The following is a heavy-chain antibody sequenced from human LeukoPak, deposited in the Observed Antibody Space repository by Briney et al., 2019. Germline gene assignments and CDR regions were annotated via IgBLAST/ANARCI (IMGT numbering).Heavy chain of an antibody. CDR1: GFTFSNYA. CDR2: ISSSSSYI. D-gene: IGHD6-13*01. V-gene: IGHV3-21*01. J-gene: IGHJ4*02. CDR3: AKGSIAAAGSDY. Sequence: KTGGSLRLSCEASGFTFSNYAMSWVRQAPGKGLEWVSSISSSSSYIYYADSVKGRFTISRDNAKNSLYLQMNSLRAEDTAVYYCAKGSIAAAGSDYWGQGTLVTVSS.